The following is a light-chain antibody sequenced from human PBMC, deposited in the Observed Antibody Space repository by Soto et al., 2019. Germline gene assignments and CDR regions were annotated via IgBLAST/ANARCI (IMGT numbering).Light chain of an antibody. CDR1: QSVSNF. CDR3: QQRRTWPPLT. J-gene: IGKJ4*01. CDR2: DAS. V-gene: IGKV3-11*01. Sequence: EIVLPQSPATLSLAPGERATLSCRASQSVSNFLAWYKQKPGQAPRLLIYDASTRATGSPARFSGSGSGTDFALTISSLEPEDFAVYYCQQRRTWPPLTFGGGTKVEIK.